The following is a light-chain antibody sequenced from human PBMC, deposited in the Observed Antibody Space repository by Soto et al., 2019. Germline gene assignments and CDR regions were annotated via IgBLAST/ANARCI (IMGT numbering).Light chain of an antibody. CDR1: SSDVGGYNY. CDR2: EDS. Sequence: QSALTQPASVSGAPGQKITISCTGTSSDVGGYNYVSWYQQHPGKAPKLMYYEDSNRPCGVSKRFSGSTSGNTASLTISGHQAEDEADYYGSSYTSIRARVFGTGTKVTVL. CDR3: SSYTSIRARV. J-gene: IGLJ1*01. V-gene: IGLV2-14*01.